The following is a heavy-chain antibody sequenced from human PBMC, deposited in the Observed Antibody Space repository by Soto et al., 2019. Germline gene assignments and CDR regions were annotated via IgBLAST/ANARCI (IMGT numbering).Heavy chain of an antibody. D-gene: IGHD2-2*01. CDR3: ARHFRYCSSTSCQNGNFDY. V-gene: IGHV5-51*01. CDR2: IYPGDSDT. CDR1: GYSFTSYW. Sequence: GSLKISCKGSGYSFTSYWIGWVRQMPGKGLEWMGIIYPGDSDTRYSPSFQGQVTISADKSISTAYLQWSSLKASDTAMYYCARHFRYCSSTSCQNGNFDYWGQGTLVTVSS. J-gene: IGHJ4*02.